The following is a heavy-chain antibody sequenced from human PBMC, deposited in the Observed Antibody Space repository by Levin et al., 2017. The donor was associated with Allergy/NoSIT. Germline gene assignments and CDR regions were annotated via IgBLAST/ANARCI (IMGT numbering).Heavy chain of an antibody. CDR2: IYHSGST. CDR1: GGSISSSNW. D-gene: IGHD2-15*01. CDR3: ARVRCSGGSCYLGFDY. J-gene: IGHJ4*02. Sequence: GSLRLSCAVSGGSISSSNWWSWVRQPPGKGLEWIGEIYHSGSTNYNPSLKSRVTISVDKSKNQFSLKLSSVTAADTAVYYCARVRCSGGSCYLGFDYWGQGTLVTVSS. V-gene: IGHV4-4*02.